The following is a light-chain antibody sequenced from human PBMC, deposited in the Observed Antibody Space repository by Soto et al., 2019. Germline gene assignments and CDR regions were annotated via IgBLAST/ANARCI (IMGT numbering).Light chain of an antibody. CDR3: SSYAGSNNLV. J-gene: IGLJ2*01. CDR1: SNDVGGYNY. V-gene: IGLV2-8*01. Sequence: QSALTQPPSASGSPGQSVTISCTGTSNDVGGYNYVSWYQQHPGKAPKLMIYEVTKRPSGVPDRFSGSKSGITASLTVSGLQAEDEADYYCSSYAGSNNLVFGGGTKLTVL. CDR2: EVT.